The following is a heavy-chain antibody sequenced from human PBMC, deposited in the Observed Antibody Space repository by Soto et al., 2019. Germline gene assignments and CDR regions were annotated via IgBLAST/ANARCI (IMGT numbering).Heavy chain of an antibody. Sequence: SGPTLVNPTQTLTLTCTFSGFSLSTSGMCVSWIRQPPGKALEWLALIDWDDDKYYSTSLKTRLTISKDTSKNQVVLTMTNMDPVDTATYYCARIRGYSSSWYYYYGMDVWGQGTTVTVSS. CDR1: GFSLSTSGMC. CDR3: ARIRGYSSSWYYYYGMDV. CDR2: IDWDDDK. D-gene: IGHD6-13*01. V-gene: IGHV2-70*01. J-gene: IGHJ6*02.